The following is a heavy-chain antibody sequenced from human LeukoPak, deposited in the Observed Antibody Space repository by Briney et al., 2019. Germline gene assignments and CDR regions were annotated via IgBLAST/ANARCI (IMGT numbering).Heavy chain of an antibody. CDR2: ISSDSSTI. CDR3: ARGSGYSYGYDAFDI. D-gene: IGHD5-18*01. V-gene: IGHV3-48*01. Sequence: PGGSLRLSCAASGFTFSSYSMNWVRQAPGKGLEWISYISSDSSTIYFADSVKGRFTISRDNAKNSLYLQMNSLRAEDTAVYYCARGSGYSYGYDAFDIWGQGTMVTVSS. CDR1: GFTFSSYS. J-gene: IGHJ3*02.